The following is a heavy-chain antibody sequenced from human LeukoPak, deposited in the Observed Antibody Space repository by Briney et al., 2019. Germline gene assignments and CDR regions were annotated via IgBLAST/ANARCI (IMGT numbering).Heavy chain of an antibody. D-gene: IGHD6-19*01. J-gene: IGHJ3*02. CDR3: ARGVRSSGFESAFDI. CDR1: GGSISSYY. Sequence: SETLSLTCTVSGGSISSYYWSWLRQPPGKGLEWIGYIYYSGSTNYNPSLKSRVTISVDTSKNQFSLKLSSVTAADTAVYYCARGVRSSGFESAFDIWGQGTMVTVSS. V-gene: IGHV4-59*01. CDR2: IYYSGST.